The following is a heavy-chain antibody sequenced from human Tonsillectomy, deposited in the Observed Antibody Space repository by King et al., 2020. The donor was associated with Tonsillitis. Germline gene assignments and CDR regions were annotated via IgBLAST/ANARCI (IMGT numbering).Heavy chain of an antibody. D-gene: IGHD1-26*01. Sequence: QLVQSGGGVVQPGRSLRLSCSASGISFSDYCIHWVRQSPGKGLEWVAFISYAGSRQSYVAFVVGLFTVSRDNSKVTLYLQMRSLSGEDTALYYCAREVGPKDHHFCYAMDVWGQGTTVTVSS. J-gene: IGHJ6*02. V-gene: IGHV3-30*03. CDR3: AREVGPKDHHFCYAMDV. CDR2: ISYAGSRQ. CDR1: GISFSDYC.